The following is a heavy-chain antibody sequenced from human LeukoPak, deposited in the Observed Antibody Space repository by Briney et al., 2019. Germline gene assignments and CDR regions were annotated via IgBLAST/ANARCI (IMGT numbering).Heavy chain of an antibody. CDR1: GFTFSSYW. Sequence: GGALRLSCAASGFTFSSYWMTWVRQALGEGRGCGARIKLEGGDKKYVGSVKGGFTNSRDNAKNSLYLQMNSLRDEHTAVYYCEKTRLSSDSWGQGTLVTVSS. CDR3: EKTRLSSDS. J-gene: IGHJ4*02. D-gene: IGHD2/OR15-2a*01. CDR2: IKLEGGDK. V-gene: IGHV3-7*01.